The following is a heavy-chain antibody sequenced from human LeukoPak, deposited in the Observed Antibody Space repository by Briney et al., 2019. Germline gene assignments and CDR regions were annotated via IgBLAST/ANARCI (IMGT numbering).Heavy chain of an antibody. CDR1: GGSFSNYY. V-gene: IGHV4-34*01. Sequence: SETLSLTRAVYGGSFSNYYWSWIRQPPGRGLELIGEINDSGRTNYNPSLMSRVTVSVDTSKNQFSLRLTSVTATDTAVYYCATRWNYGRIYYIDIWRNAATVSVSS. CDR3: ATRWNYGRIYYIDI. D-gene: IGHD1-7*01. J-gene: IGHJ6*03. CDR2: INDSGRT.